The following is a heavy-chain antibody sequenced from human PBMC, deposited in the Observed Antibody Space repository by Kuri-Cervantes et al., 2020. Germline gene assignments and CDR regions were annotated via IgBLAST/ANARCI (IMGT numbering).Heavy chain of an antibody. J-gene: IGHJ6*02. CDR1: GFTFSSYG. D-gene: IGHD4-17*01. V-gene: IGHV3-7*01. CDR3: ARGDDDYDYYYYYGMDV. Sequence: LSLTCADSGFTFSSYGMHWVRQAPGKGLEWVANIKQDGSEKYYVDSVKGRFTISRDNAKNSLYLQMNSLRAEDTAVYYCARGDDDYDYYYYYGMDVWGQGTTVTVSS. CDR2: IKQDGSEK.